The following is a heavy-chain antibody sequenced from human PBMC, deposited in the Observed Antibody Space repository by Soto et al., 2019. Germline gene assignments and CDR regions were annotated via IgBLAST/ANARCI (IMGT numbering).Heavy chain of an antibody. J-gene: IGHJ6*02. V-gene: IGHV3-13*01. D-gene: IGHD7-27*01. Sequence: LGLSCAASGFTFSNYDMHWVRQAPGEGLEWVSGIGAASDTYYPVSVQGRFTVSRDNAEKSLYLQMNSLRAGDTAVYYCARGVLGPGDYYYGMDVWGQGTTVTVSS. CDR3: ARGVLGPGDYYYGMDV. CDR2: IGAASDT. CDR1: GFTFSNYD.